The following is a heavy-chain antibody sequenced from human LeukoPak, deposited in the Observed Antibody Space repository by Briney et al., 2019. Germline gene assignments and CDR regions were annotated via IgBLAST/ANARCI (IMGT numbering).Heavy chain of an antibody. CDR1: GFTFDDYG. CDR3: AKWGCSGGSCYPFDY. J-gene: IGHJ4*02. D-gene: IGHD2-15*01. CDR2: ISGSRNNT. Sequence: GGSLRLSCEASGFTFDDYGMTRVRQAPGKGLEWVSAISGSRNNTYYADSVKGRFTISRDNSKNTLYLQMNSLRAEDTAVYYCAKWGCSGGSCYPFDYWGQGTLVTVSS. V-gene: IGHV3-23*01.